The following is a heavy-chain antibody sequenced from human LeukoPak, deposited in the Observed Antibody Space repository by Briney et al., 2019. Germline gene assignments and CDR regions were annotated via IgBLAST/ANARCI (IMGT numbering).Heavy chain of an antibody. D-gene: IGHD3-10*01. Sequence: EASVKVSCKASGYTFTGYYMHWVRQAPGQGLEWMGWINPNSGDSNIAQNFQIRVTMTRDKSISTIYMELRRLRFDDTAVYYCARGRDEIDYLGQGTLVTVSS. J-gene: IGHJ4*02. V-gene: IGHV1-2*02. CDR3: ARGRDEIDY. CDR1: GYTFTGYY. CDR2: INPNSGDS.